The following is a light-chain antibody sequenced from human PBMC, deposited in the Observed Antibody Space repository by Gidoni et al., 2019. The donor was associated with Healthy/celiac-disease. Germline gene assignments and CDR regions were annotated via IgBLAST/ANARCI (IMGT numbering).Light chain of an antibody. Sequence: DIQLTQSPSSLSAAVGDRVTITCRASQSISSYLNWYQQKPGKAPKLLSYAAASLESGVPSRFSSSGSGTDFTLTISSLQTEDCATDYCQQSYSTPRTFGQGTKVEIK. CDR2: AAA. V-gene: IGKV1-39*01. J-gene: IGKJ1*01. CDR3: QQSYSTPRT. CDR1: QSISSY.